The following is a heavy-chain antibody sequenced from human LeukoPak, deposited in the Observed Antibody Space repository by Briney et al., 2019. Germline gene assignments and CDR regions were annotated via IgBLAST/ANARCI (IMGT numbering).Heavy chain of an antibody. J-gene: IGHJ6*03. CDR2: IYYSGST. Sequence: SETLSLTCTVSGGSISSYYWSWIRQPPGKGLEWIGYIYYSGSTNYNPSLKSRVTISVDTSKNQFSLKLSSVTAADTAVYYCARIAHSSSPPDPYYYYYMDVWGKGTTVIVSS. CDR3: ARIAHSSSPPDPYYYYYMDV. CDR1: GGSISSYY. D-gene: IGHD6-6*01. V-gene: IGHV4-59*01.